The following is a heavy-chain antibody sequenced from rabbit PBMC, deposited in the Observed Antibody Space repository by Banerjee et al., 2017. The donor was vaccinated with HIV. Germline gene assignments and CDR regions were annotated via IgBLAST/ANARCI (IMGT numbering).Heavy chain of an antibody. CDR3: ARHVCYTSGAYFNL. D-gene: IGHD4-1*01. Sequence: GAGSFKTGGTLTLTCKASGFSFSSGYDMCWVRQAPGKGLEWIACIYMAGTNTYYASWAKGRFTISKTSSTVDLKMTSLTAADTATYFCARHVCYTSGAYFNLWGQGTLVTVS. CDR1: GFSFSSGYD. CDR2: IYMAGTNT. J-gene: IGHJ4*01. V-gene: IGHV1S40*01.